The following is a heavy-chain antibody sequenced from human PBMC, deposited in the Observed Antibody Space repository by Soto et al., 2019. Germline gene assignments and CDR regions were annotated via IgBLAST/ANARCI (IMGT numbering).Heavy chain of an antibody. CDR2: MNPYTGNT. CDR1: GYTFTSCD. Sequence: QVQLVQSGAEVKKPEASVKVSCQASGYTFTSCDIHWVRQATGQGLEWVGWMNPYTGNTGYAQKFQGRVTMTRNTSINTAYMELSSLTFEDTAVYYCARRKERSGPHYFDSWGQGALVTVSS. CDR3: ARRKERSGPHYFDS. V-gene: IGHV1-8*01. D-gene: IGHD6-25*01. J-gene: IGHJ4*02.